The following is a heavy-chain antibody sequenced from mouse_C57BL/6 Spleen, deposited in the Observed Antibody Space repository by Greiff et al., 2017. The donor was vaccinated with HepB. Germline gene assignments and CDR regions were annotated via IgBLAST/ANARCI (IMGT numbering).Heavy chain of an antibody. Sequence: EVKVVESGGGLVQPKGSLKLSCAASGFSFNTYAMNWVRQAPGKGLEWVARIRSKSNNYATYYADSVKDRFTISRDDSESMLYLQMNNLKTEDTAMYYCVRQGDYDRAFAYWGQGTLVTVSA. V-gene: IGHV10-1*01. CDR2: IRSKSNNYAT. CDR1: GFSFNTYA. J-gene: IGHJ3*01. CDR3: VRQGDYDRAFAY. D-gene: IGHD2-4*01.